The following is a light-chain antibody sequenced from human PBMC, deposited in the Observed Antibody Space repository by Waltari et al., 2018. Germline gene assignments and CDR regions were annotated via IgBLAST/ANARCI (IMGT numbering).Light chain of an antibody. CDR1: QGIGSA. V-gene: IGKV1-13*02. CDR2: DPS. Sequence: AIQLTQSPSSLSASVGHSVTITCRASQGIGSALAWYQQKPGKAPKLLIYDPSSLESGVRSGFRGSRSGTYFTLTINSLEPEDFATYYCQQFNSYPPTFGHGTKVEIK. J-gene: IGKJ1*01. CDR3: QQFNSYPPT.